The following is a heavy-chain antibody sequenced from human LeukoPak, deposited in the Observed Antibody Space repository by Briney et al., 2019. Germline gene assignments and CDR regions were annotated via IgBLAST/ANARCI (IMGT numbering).Heavy chain of an antibody. D-gene: IGHD3-22*01. Sequence: PPGRSPRLSCAASGFTFSSYGMHWVRQAPGKGLEWVAVISYDGSNKYYADSVKGRFTISRDNSKNTLYLQMNSLRAEDTAVYYCAKDPRRSGYYFFEYMDVWGKGTTVTVSS. V-gene: IGHV3-30*18. J-gene: IGHJ6*03. CDR3: AKDPRRSGYYFFEYMDV. CDR1: GFTFSSYG. CDR2: ISYDGSNK.